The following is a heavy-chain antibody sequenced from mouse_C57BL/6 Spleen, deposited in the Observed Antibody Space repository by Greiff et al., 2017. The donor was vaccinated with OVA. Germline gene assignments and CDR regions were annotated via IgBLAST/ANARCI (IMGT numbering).Heavy chain of an antibody. CDR3: ANLEFITDY. J-gene: IGHJ2*01. V-gene: IGHV1-82*01. D-gene: IGHD1-1*01. Sequence: VQLQQSGPELVKPGASVKISCKASGYAFSSSWMNWVKQRPGKGLEWIGRIYPGDGDTNYNGKFKGKATLTADKSSSTAYMQLSSLTYEDSAVYYCANLEFITDYWGQGTTLTVSS. CDR1: GYAFSSSW. CDR2: IYPGDGDT.